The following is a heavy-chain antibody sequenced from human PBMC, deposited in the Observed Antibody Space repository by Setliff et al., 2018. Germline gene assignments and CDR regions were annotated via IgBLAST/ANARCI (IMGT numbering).Heavy chain of an antibody. CDR1: GFTSSPYA. V-gene: IGHV3-23*03. CDR3: AKPQVELRWGFES. Sequence: PGGSLRLSCAASGFTSSPYAMSWVRQAPGKGLEWVSTIYSGDRNTFYTDSVKGRFTIFRDGSKNTLYLEMNSLRAEDTAVYYCAKPQVELRWGFESWGQGTLVTV. J-gene: IGHJ4*02. CDR2: IYSGDRNT. D-gene: IGHD1-7*01.